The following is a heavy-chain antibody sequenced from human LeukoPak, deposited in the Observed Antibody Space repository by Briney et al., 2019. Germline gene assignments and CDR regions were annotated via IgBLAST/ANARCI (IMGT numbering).Heavy chain of an antibody. Sequence: ASVKVSCKASGYTFTSYGISWVRQAPGQGLEWMGWISAYNGNTNYAQKLQGRVTMTTDTSTSTAYMELRSLRSDDTAVYYRARDRPGRYCSTISCYSASPFDPWGQGTLVTVSS. D-gene: IGHD2-2*02. CDR2: ISAYNGNT. CDR3: ARDRPGRYCSTISCYSASPFDP. CDR1: GYTFTSYG. V-gene: IGHV1-18*01. J-gene: IGHJ5*02.